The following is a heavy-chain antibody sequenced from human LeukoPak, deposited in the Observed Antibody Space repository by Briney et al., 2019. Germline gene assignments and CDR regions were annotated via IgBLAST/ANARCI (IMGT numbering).Heavy chain of an antibody. Sequence: GGSLRLSCAASGFTVSSNYMSWVRQAPGKGLEWVSVIYSGGSTYYADSVKGRITISRDNSKNTLYLQMNSLRAEDTAVYYCAKGPYVGLDAFDIWGQGTMVTVSS. V-gene: IGHV3-66*01. D-gene: IGHD3-16*01. CDR1: GFTVSSNY. J-gene: IGHJ3*02. CDR3: AKGPYVGLDAFDI. CDR2: IYSGGST.